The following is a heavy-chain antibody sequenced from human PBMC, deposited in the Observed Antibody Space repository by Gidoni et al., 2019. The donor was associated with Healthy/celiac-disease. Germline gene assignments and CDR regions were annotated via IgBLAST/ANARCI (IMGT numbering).Heavy chain of an antibody. CDR3: AREGVTGSGSYYNPSFDY. V-gene: IGHV3-33*01. Sequence: QVQLVESGGGGVQTGRSLRLSCAASGFTFSSYGKHWVRQAPGKGLEWGAVILYDGSNKYYADSVKGRFTISRDNSKNTLYLQMNSLRAEDTAVYYCAREGVTGSGSYYNPSFDYWGQGTLVTVSS. J-gene: IGHJ4*02. CDR1: GFTFSSYG. D-gene: IGHD3-10*01. CDR2: ILYDGSNK.